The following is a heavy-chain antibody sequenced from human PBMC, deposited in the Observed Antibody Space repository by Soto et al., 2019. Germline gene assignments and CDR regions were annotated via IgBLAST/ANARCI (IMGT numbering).Heavy chain of an antibody. CDR1: GGSISSGGYY. D-gene: IGHD3-22*01. J-gene: IGHJ4*02. CDR2: IYYSGST. CDR3: ARVPSGYCYDSSGYYFDY. Sequence: SETLSLACTVSGGSISSGGYYWSWIRQHPGKGLEWIGYIYYSGSTYYNPSLKSRVTISVDTSKNQFSLKRSSVTAADTAVDYWARVPSGYCYDSSGYYFDYWGQGTLVTVSS. V-gene: IGHV4-31*03.